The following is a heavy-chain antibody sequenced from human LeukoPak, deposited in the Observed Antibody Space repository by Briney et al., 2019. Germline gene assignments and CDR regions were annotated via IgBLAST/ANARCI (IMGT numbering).Heavy chain of an antibody. J-gene: IGHJ4*02. Sequence: ASVKASCKTSGYTFTDYFINWMRQAPEQGLEWMGWINPKSGDTKYAHRFQGRVTMTSDTSITTAHMELNRLTSDDTAVYYCARTFYNTGWYEDYWGQGTLVTVFS. CDR2: INPKSGDT. CDR1: GYTFTDYF. D-gene: IGHD6-19*01. CDR3: ARTFYNTGWYEDY. V-gene: IGHV1-2*02.